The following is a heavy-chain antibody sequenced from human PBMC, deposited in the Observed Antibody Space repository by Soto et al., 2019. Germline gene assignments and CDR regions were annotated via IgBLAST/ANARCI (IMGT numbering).Heavy chain of an antibody. J-gene: IGHJ3*02. V-gene: IGHV3-74*01. D-gene: IGHD1-20*01. Sequence: EVQLVESGGGLVQPGGSLRLSCAASGFTFSTYWMHWVRQAPGKGLVWISRINRDGSILSYADSVKGRFTISRDNAKNTLYMQMNSLRAEDTAVYYCARDLTGADDIWGHVTMVTVSS. CDR3: ARDLTGADDI. CDR1: GFTFSTYW. CDR2: INRDGSIL.